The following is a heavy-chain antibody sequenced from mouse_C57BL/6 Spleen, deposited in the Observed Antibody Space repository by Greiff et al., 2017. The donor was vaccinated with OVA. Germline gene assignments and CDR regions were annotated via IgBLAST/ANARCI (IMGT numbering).Heavy chain of an antibody. Sequence: EVQLVESEGGLVQPGSSMKLSCTASGFTFSDYYMAWVRQVPEKGLEWVANINYDGSSTYYLDSLKSRFIISRDNAKNILYLQMSSLKYEDTATYYCARDNYRYFDVWGTGTTVTVSS. CDR1: GFTFSDYY. J-gene: IGHJ1*03. V-gene: IGHV5-16*01. CDR2: INYDGSST. CDR3: ARDNYRYFDV.